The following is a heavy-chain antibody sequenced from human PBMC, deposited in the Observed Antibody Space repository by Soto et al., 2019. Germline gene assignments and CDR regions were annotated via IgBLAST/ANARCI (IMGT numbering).Heavy chain of an antibody. Sequence: QVQLQESGPGLVKPSQTLSLTCTVSGGSISSGDYYWSWIRQPPGKGLEWIGYIYYSGSTYYNPSLKGRVTISVDTTKNQFALKLSSVTAADTAVYYFASEYYYDSSGYFPGIRYWGQGTLVTVSS. CDR3: ASEYYYDSSGYFPGIRY. J-gene: IGHJ4*02. CDR2: IYYSGST. D-gene: IGHD3-22*01. V-gene: IGHV4-30-4*01. CDR1: GGSISSGDYY.